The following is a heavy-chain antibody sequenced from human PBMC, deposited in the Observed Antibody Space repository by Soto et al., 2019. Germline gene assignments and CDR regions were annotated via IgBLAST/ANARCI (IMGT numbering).Heavy chain of an antibody. CDR3: ARYLGRYCSGGSCYPTNYFDY. CDR1: GFTFSSYG. Sequence: GGSLRLSCAASGFTFSSYGMHWVRQAPGKGLEWVAVIWYDGSNKYYADSVKGRFTISRDNSKNTLYLQMNSLRAEDTAVYYCARYLGRYCSGGSCYPTNYFDYWGQGTLVTVS. J-gene: IGHJ4*02. D-gene: IGHD2-15*01. V-gene: IGHV3-33*01. CDR2: IWYDGSNK.